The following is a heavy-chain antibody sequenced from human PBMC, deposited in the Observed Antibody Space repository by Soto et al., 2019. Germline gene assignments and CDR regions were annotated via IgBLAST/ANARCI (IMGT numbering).Heavy chain of an antibody. V-gene: IGHV4-4*02. CDR3: AREGSSWYGNWFDP. Sequence: PSETLSLTCAVSGGSISGSNWWSWVRQPPGKGLEWIGEIYHSGSTNYNPSLKSRVTISVDKSKNQFSLKLSSVTAADTAVYYCAREGSSWYGNWFDPWGQGTLVTSPQ. CDR2: IYHSGST. CDR1: GGSISGSNW. J-gene: IGHJ5*02. D-gene: IGHD6-13*01.